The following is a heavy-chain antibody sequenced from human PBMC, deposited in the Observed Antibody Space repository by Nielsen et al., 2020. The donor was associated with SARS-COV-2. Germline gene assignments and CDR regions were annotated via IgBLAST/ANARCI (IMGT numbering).Heavy chain of an antibody. Sequence: GESLKISCAVSGFIFSSYAMNWARQAPGKGLEWVSAISSSGGNTYYADSVKGRFTISRDNFKNALYLQMNSLRAEDTAVYYCAKAGSHSYFDHWGQGTLVTVSS. CDR2: ISSSGGNT. J-gene: IGHJ4*02. CDR1: GFIFSSYA. CDR3: AKAGSHSYFDH. V-gene: IGHV3-23*01. D-gene: IGHD1-26*01.